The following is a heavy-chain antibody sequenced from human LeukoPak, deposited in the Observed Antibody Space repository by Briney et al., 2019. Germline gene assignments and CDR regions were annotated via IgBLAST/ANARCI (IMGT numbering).Heavy chain of an antibody. Sequence: PGRSLRLSCAASGFTFSSYAMNWVRQAPGKGLEWVSYISSSRSTIYYADSVKGRFTISRDNAKNSLYLQMNSLRGEDTAVYYCARDPSGSYFPYVFDIWGQGTMVTVSS. D-gene: IGHD1-26*01. V-gene: IGHV3-48*01. CDR3: ARDPSGSYFPYVFDI. J-gene: IGHJ3*02. CDR1: GFTFSSYA. CDR2: ISSSRSTI.